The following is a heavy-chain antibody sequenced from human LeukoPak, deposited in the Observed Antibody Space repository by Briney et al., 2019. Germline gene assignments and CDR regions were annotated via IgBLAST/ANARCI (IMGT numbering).Heavy chain of an antibody. CDR3: AKDLGMYYFDS. D-gene: IGHD1-1*01. J-gene: IGHJ4*02. Sequence: PGGSLRLSCAASGFTFSSYAMSWVRQAPGKGLQWVSLISASGGSANYADSVKGRFTISRDSSKNTLYLQMDSLRAEDTAVYHCAKDLGMYYFDSWGQGALVTVSS. CDR2: ISASGGSA. V-gene: IGHV3-23*01. CDR1: GFTFSSYA.